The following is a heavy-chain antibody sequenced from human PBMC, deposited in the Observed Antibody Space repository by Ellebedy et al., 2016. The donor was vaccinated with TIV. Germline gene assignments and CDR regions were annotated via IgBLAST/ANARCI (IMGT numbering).Heavy chain of an antibody. CDR1: GFTFSSYA. V-gene: IGHV3-23*01. J-gene: IGHJ5*02. D-gene: IGHD3-10*02. CDR2: ISGSGGGK. Sequence: GESLKISCAASGFTFSSYAMSWVRQAPGKGLEWVSTISGSGGGKYYADSVKGRYTISRDNAKNSLYLQMNSLRAEDTAVYYCAGIADVRFDPWGQGTLVSVSS. CDR3: AGIADVRFDP.